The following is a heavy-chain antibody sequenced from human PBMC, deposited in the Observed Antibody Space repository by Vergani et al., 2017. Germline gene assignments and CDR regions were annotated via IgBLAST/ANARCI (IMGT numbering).Heavy chain of an antibody. V-gene: IGHV5-51*01. CDR3: ARLXGRDSSGSKSFDY. CDR2: IHPADSDT. D-gene: IGHD3-22*01. Sequence: EVPLVQSGAEVKKPGESVKISCQISGYSFTNYWIGWVRQMPGKGLEWMGIIHPADSDTRYSPSFQGQVTISVDKSISTAYLQRSSLRASDSAMYYCARLXGRDSSGSKSFDYWGQGTLVTVSS. J-gene: IGHJ4*02. CDR1: GYSFTNYW.